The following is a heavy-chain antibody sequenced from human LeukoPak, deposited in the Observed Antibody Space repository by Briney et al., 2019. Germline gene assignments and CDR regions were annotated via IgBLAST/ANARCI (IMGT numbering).Heavy chain of an antibody. CDR2: ISAYNGNT. J-gene: IGHJ3*02. Sequence: ASVKVSCKASGYTFTSYGISWVRQAPGQGPEWMGWISAYNGNTNYAQKLQGRVTMTTDTSTSTAYMELRSLRSDDTAVYYCARDFDIVVVPAAIGDAFDIWGQGTMVTVSS. CDR1: GYTFTSYG. CDR3: ARDFDIVVVPAAIGDAFDI. D-gene: IGHD2-2*01. V-gene: IGHV1-18*01.